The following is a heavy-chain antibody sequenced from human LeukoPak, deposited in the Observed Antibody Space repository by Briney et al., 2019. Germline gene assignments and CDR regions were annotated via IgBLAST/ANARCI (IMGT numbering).Heavy chain of an antibody. J-gene: IGHJ4*02. Sequence: PGGSLRLSCAASGFTVSSSYMSWVRKAPGKGLEWVSVIHSGGNTYYADSVKGRFTISRDNSKNTLYLQMNSLRAEDTAVYYCTRDLNSGGSCWGQGTLVTVSS. CDR3: TRDLNSGGSC. D-gene: IGHD2-15*01. CDR1: GFTVSSSY. CDR2: IHSGGNT. V-gene: IGHV3-53*01.